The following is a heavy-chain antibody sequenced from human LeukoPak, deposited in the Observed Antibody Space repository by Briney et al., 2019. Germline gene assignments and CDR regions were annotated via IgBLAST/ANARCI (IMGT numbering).Heavy chain of an antibody. Sequence: SETLSLTCTVSGGSISSSSYYWGWIRQPPGKGLEWIAIIYHSGSTYYNPSLKSRVTISVDTSKNQFSLNLSSVTAADTAVYYCARGYFSSWYMSWFDPWGQGTLVTVSS. D-gene: IGHD6-13*01. V-gene: IGHV4-39*07. CDR2: IYHSGST. CDR1: GGSISSSSYY. J-gene: IGHJ5*02. CDR3: ARGYFSSWYMSWFDP.